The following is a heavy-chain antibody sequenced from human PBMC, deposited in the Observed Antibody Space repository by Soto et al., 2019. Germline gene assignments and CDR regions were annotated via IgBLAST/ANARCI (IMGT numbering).Heavy chain of an antibody. Sequence: GSLRLSCAASGFTFSTYAMIWVRQAPGKGLEWVSVITGSGGSTYYADSVKGRFTISGDYSTDTLYLQLSSLRADDTAVYYCAKVARDALADYHYDSWGQGA. CDR1: GFTFSTYA. J-gene: IGHJ5*01. CDR2: ITGSGGST. V-gene: IGHV3-23*01. CDR3: AKVARDALADYHYDS. D-gene: IGHD3-16*01.